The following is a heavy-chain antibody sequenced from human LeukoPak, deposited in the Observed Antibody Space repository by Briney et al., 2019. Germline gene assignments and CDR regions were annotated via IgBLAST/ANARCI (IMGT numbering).Heavy chain of an antibody. CDR2: ISAYNGNT. D-gene: IGHD6-13*01. V-gene: IGHV1-18*01. Sequence: ASVKVSCKASGYTFTSYAMHWVRQAPGQRLEWMGWISAYNGNTNYAQKLQGRVTMTTDTSTSTAYMELRSLRSDDTAVYYCARIAAAGFFDYWGQGTLVTVSS. J-gene: IGHJ4*02. CDR3: ARIAAAGFFDY. CDR1: GYTFTSYA.